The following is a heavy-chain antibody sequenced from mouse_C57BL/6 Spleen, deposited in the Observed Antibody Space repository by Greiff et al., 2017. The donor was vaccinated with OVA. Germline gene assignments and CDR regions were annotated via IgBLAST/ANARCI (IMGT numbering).Heavy chain of an antibody. CDR2: IYPGSGNT. Sequence: QVQLQQSGPELVKPGASVKISCKASGYSFTSYYIHWVKQRPGQGLEWIGWIYPGSGNTKYNEKFKGKATLTADTSSSTAYMQLSSLTSEDSAVYYCARGNWDGYAMDYWGQGTSVTVSS. J-gene: IGHJ4*01. V-gene: IGHV1-66*01. CDR1: GYSFTSYY. CDR3: ARGNWDGYAMDY. D-gene: IGHD4-1*01.